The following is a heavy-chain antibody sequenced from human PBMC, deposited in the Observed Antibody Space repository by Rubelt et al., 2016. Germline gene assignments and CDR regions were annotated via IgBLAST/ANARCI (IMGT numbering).Heavy chain of an antibody. Sequence: GKKPGSSVKVSCKASGGTFSSYAISWVRQAPGQGLEWMGGIIPIFGTANYAQKFQGRVTITADESTSTAYMELSSLRSEDTAVYYCATIIAAANYYYYYGMDVWGQGTTVTVSS. D-gene: IGHD6-13*01. J-gene: IGHJ6*02. V-gene: IGHV1-69*01. CDR1: GGTFSSYA. CDR3: ATIIAAANYYYYYGMDV. CDR2: IIPIFGTA.